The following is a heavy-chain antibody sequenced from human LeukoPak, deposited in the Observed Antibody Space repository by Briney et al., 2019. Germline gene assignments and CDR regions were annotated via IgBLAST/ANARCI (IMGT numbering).Heavy chain of an antibody. J-gene: IGHJ4*02. Sequence: GGSLRLSCAASGFTFSSHWMHWVRQAPGKGLVWVSRINSDGRSTSYADSVKGRFTISRDNSKNTLHLQMNSLRAEDTAVYYCARHSSGYYHYDYWGPGTPVTVAS. CDR2: INSDGRST. CDR1: GFTFSSHW. CDR3: ARHSSGYYHYDY. V-gene: IGHV3-74*01. D-gene: IGHD3-22*01.